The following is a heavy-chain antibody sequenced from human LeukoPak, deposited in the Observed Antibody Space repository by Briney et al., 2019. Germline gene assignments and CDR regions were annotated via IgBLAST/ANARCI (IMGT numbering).Heavy chain of an antibody. CDR3: ARTNFWSGYCIDY. J-gene: IGHJ4*02. Sequence: ALVKVSCKASGYTFTSYDINWVRQATGQGLEWMGWMNPNSGNTGYAQKFQGRVTITRNTSISTAYMELSSLRSEDTAVYYCARTNFWSGYCIDYWGQGTLVTVSS. CDR2: MNPNSGNT. CDR1: GYTFTSYD. D-gene: IGHD3-3*01. V-gene: IGHV1-8*03.